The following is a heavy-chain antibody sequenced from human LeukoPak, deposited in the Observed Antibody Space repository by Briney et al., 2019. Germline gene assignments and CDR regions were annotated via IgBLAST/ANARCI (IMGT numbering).Heavy chain of an antibody. D-gene: IGHD6-13*01. J-gene: IGHJ4*02. Sequence: GGSLRLSCAASGFTFSSYSMNWVRQAPGEGLEWVSSISSSSSYIYYADSVKGRFTISRDNAKNSLYLQMNSLRAEDTAVYYCARGIAAAGRGDYWGQGTLVTVSS. V-gene: IGHV3-21*01. CDR2: ISSSSSYI. CDR1: GFTFSSYS. CDR3: ARGIAAAGRGDY.